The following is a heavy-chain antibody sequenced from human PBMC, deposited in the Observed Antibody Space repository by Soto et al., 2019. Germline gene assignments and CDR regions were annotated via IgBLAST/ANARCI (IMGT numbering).Heavy chain of an antibody. CDR3: AKDLDSSFYYPANYFDF. CDR2: ISHDGSNK. V-gene: IGHV3-30*18. D-gene: IGHD6-6*01. Sequence: QVQLVESGGGVVQPGRSLRLSCAASGCIFSSYGMHWVRQAPGKGLEWVAVISHDGSNKYYADSVKGRFTISRDNSNNTLDLQMNSLRPEDTAVYYCAKDLDSSFYYPANYFDFWGQGILVTVSS. J-gene: IGHJ4*02. CDR1: GCIFSSYG.